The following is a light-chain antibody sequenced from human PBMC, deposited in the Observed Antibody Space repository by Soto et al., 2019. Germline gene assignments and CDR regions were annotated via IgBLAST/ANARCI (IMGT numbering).Light chain of an antibody. Sequence: ERVMTQSPATMSVSPGERATLSCRARPSVKSNLAWYQQQPGQAPRVRIYGASSRATGIPDRFSGSGSATDFTITISRLEPEDFAMYYCHQYGSSPPVTFGQGTRLEIK. CDR1: PSVKSN. V-gene: IGKV3-20*01. CDR2: GAS. CDR3: HQYGSSPPVT. J-gene: IGKJ5*01.